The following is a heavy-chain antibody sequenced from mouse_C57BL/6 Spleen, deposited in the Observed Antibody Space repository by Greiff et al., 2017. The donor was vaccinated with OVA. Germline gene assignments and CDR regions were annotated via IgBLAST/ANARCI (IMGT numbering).Heavy chain of an antibody. J-gene: IGHJ4*01. Sequence: VQLQQSGPELVKPGASVKISRKASGYSFTSYYIHWVKQRPGQGLEWIGWIYPGSGNTKYNEKFKGKATLTADTSSSTAYMQLSSLTSEDSAVYYCARSYDYDGMNYWGQGTSVTVSS. CDR2: IYPGSGNT. CDR1: GYSFTSYY. D-gene: IGHD2-4*01. V-gene: IGHV1-66*01. CDR3: ARSYDYDGMNY.